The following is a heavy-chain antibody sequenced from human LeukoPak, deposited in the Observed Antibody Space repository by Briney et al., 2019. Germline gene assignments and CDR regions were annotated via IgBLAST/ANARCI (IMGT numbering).Heavy chain of an antibody. CDR2: IRYDGSNK. CDR1: GFTFSSYG. D-gene: IGHD3-10*01. Sequence: GGSLRLSCAASGFTFSSYGMHWVRQAPGKGLEWVAFIRYDGSNKYYADSVKGRFTISRDNSKNTLYLQMNSLRAEDTAVYYCAKTMVRGTHYFDYWGQGTLVTVSS. CDR3: AKTMVRGTHYFDY. J-gene: IGHJ4*02. V-gene: IGHV3-30*02.